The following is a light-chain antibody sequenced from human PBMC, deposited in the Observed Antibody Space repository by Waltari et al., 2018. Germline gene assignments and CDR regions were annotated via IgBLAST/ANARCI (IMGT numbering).Light chain of an antibody. CDR1: QYITNH. Sequence: DIQMTQSPSPVSASVGYSVTITCRASQYITNHLAWFQQKPGKAPKSLIYAASSLQSCVPSKFSGGGSGTDFTLTISSLQPEDFGTYYCQQYHSYPPTFGQGTKVEIK. V-gene: IGKV1-16*02. J-gene: IGKJ1*01. CDR3: QQYHSYPPT. CDR2: AAS.